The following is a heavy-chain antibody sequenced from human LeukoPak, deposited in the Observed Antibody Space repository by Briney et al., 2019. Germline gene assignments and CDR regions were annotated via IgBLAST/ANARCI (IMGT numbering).Heavy chain of an antibody. Sequence: ASVKVSCKASGYTFTIYGISWGRHAPGQGLEWMGWISAYNGNTNYAQKLQGRVTMTTDTSTSTAYMELRSLRSDDTAVYYCARGVAAAEDYYYGMDVWGQGTTVTVSS. CDR3: ARGVAAAEDYYYGMDV. CDR1: GYTFTIYG. CDR2: ISAYNGNT. V-gene: IGHV1-18*01. D-gene: IGHD6-13*01. J-gene: IGHJ6*02.